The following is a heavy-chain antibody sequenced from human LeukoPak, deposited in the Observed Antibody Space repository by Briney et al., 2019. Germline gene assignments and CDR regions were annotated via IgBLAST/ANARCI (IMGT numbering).Heavy chain of an antibody. V-gene: IGHV1-8*01. CDR2: MNPNSGNT. CDR3: ARTFSRSGGSCYSPFDY. CDR1: GYTFTSYD. D-gene: IGHD2-15*01. Sequence: ASVKVSCKASGYTFTSYDINWVRQATGQGLEWMGWMNPNSGNTGYAQKFQGRVTMTRNTSISTAYMELSSLRSEDTAVYYCARTFSRSGGSCYSPFDYWGQGTLVTVSS. J-gene: IGHJ4*02.